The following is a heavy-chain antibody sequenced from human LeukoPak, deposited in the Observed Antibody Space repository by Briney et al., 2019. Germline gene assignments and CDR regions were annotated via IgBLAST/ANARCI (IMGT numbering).Heavy chain of an antibody. CDR2: ITVYNDDT. V-gene: IGHV1-18*01. J-gene: IGHJ4*02. CDR1: DYTFSDYG. D-gene: IGHD7-27*01. Sequence: ASVKVSCTASDYTFSDYGINWVRQAPGQGLEWMGCITVYNDDTNYGQKFQGRVTMTTDTSTSTAYMELRRLRSDDTAVYYCTRDSSGDYWGQGTLVTVSS. CDR3: TRDSSGDY.